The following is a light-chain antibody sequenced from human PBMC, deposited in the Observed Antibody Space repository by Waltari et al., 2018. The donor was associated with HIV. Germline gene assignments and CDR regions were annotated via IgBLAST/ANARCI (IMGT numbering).Light chain of an antibody. J-gene: IGKJ5*01. CDR1: QSVSSY. CDR3: QQRSNWST. V-gene: IGKV3-11*01. CDR2: DAS. Sequence: EIVLTQSPATLSLSPGERATLSCRASQSVSSYLAWYQQKPGQAPRLLIYDASDRATGIPARFSGSGSGTDFTLTISSLEPEDFAVYYCQQRSNWSTFGQGTRLEIK.